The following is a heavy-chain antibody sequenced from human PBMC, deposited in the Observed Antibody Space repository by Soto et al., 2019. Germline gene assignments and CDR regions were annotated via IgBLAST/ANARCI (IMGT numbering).Heavy chain of an antibody. CDR1: GFTFDDYA. D-gene: IGHD6-19*01. CDR2: ISWNSGSI. V-gene: IGHV3-9*01. J-gene: IGHJ2*01. Sequence: GGSLRLSCAASGFTFDDYAMHWVRQAPGKGLEWVSGISWNSGSIDYADSVKGRFTISRDNAKNSLYLQMNSLRVEDTALYYCAKDKYLGSSGYWYFDLGGRGTRVTVSS. CDR3: AKDKYLGSSGYWYFDL.